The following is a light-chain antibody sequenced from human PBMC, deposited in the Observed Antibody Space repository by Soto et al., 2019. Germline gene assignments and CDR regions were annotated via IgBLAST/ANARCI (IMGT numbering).Light chain of an antibody. V-gene: IGKV3-11*01. CDR3: QQRSNWPRT. CDR2: DAS. Sequence: ESVVTQAPGTLSLSPGERATLSCRASQSVSSYLAWYQQKPGQAPRLLIYDASNRATGIPARFSGSGSGTDFTLTISSLEPEDFAVYYCQQRSNWPRTFGQGTKVDIK. CDR1: QSVSSY. J-gene: IGKJ1*01.